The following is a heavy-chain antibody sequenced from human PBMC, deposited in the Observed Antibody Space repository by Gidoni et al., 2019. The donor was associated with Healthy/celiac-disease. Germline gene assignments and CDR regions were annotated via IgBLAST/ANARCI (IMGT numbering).Heavy chain of an antibody. CDR3: ARVGSTSPHYYYYGMDV. CDR2: IYYSGST. D-gene: IGHD2-2*01. V-gene: IGHV4-31*03. J-gene: IGHJ6*02. CDR1: GGSISSGGYY. Sequence: QVQLQESGPGLVKPSQTMYLTCTVPGGSISSGGYYWSWIRQHPVKGLEWIGYIYYSGSTYYNPALKSRVTISVDTSKNQFSLKLSSVTAAAPAVYYCARVGSTSPHYYYYGMDVWGQGTTVTVSS.